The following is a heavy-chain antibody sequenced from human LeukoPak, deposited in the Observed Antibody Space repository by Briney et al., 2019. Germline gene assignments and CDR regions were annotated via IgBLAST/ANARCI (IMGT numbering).Heavy chain of an antibody. J-gene: IGHJ4*02. D-gene: IGHD3-22*01. CDR3: AKDLSQVDYYDSSGALDY. V-gene: IGHV3-30*18. CDR1: GFTFSSYG. CDR2: ISYDGSNK. Sequence: PGGSLRLSCAASGFTFSSYGMHWVRQAPGKGLEWVAVISYDGSNKYYADSVKGRFTISRDNSKNTLYLQMNSLRAEGTAVYYCAKDLSQVDYYDSSGALDYWGQGTLVTVSS.